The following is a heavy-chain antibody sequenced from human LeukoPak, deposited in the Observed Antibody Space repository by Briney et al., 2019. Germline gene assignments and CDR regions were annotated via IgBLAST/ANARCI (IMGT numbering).Heavy chain of an antibody. CDR3: ARVGTTPYGMDV. CDR1: GLTFSSYS. Sequence: GGSLRLSCVVSGLTFSSYSMSWVRQAPGKGLEWVSGISASGGDTWYPDSVKGRFTISRDNAKNSLYLQMNSLRAEDTAVYYCARVGTTPYGMDVWGQGTTVTVSS. D-gene: IGHD1-1*01. V-gene: IGHV3-23*01. J-gene: IGHJ6*02. CDR2: ISASGGDT.